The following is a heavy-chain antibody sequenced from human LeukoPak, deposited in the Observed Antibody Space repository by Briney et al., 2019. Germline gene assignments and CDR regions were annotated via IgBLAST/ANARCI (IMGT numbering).Heavy chain of an antibody. CDR1: GYSISSGYY. V-gene: IGHV4-38-2*02. J-gene: IGHJ4*02. CDR2: IYHSGST. D-gene: IGHD3-22*01. CDR3: ASSMDSSGYYPASIDY. Sequence: KPSETLSLTCTVSGYSISSGYYWGWIRQPPGKGLEWIGSIYHSGSTYYNPSLKSRVTISVDTSKNQFSLKLNSVTAADTAVYYCASSMDSSGYYPASIDYWGQGTLVTVSS.